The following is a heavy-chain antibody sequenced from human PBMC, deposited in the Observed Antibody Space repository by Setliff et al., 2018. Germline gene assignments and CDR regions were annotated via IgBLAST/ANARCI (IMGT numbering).Heavy chain of an antibody. CDR3: ARVYLAGSGWDKANALDI. V-gene: IGHV1-46*03. J-gene: IGHJ3*02. D-gene: IGHD6-19*01. CDR2: INPSGGGT. CDR1: GCTFIYYY. Sequence: ASVKVSCKASGCTFIYYYIHWVRQAPGQGLEWMGLINPSGGGTIYARKFQGRVTMARETSTSTVYMELSGLRSEDMAVYYCARVYLAGSGWDKANALDIWGQGTMVTVSS.